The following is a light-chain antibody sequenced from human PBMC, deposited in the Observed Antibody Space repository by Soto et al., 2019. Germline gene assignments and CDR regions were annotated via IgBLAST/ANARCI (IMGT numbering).Light chain of an antibody. CDR3: QQYGDSPRS. CDR1: QSVSSSN. Sequence: DIVLTHSPGTFSLSPGERATLSFSASQSVSSSNLAWYQQKPGQAPRLLFYHASRRATGTPDRFSVSGSGTDFTLTISRLEPGDFAVYYCQQYGDSPRSFGQGIKVDIK. V-gene: IGKV3-20*01. J-gene: IGKJ1*01. CDR2: HAS.